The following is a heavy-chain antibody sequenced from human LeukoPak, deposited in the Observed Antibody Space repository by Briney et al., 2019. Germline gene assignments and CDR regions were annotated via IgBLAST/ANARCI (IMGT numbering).Heavy chain of an antibody. J-gene: IGHJ4*02. Sequence: GGSLRLSCAASGFTFNTYAMSWVRQAPGKGLEWVSSINDGGRDTYYADSVKGRFTISRDNSKNSVFLQMNSLRAEDTAVYYCARDSLSDILTGYSESFDYWGQGTLVTVSS. CDR1: GFTFNTYA. CDR3: ARDSLSDILTGYSESFDY. CDR2: INDGGRDT. V-gene: IGHV3-23*01. D-gene: IGHD3-9*01.